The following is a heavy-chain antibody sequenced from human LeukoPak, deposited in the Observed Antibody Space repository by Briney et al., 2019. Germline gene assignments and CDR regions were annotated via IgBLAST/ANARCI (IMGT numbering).Heavy chain of an antibody. Sequence: ASVKVFCKASGYTFTSYDINWVRQATGQGLEWMGWMNPNSGNTGYAQKFQGRVTITGNTSISTAYMELSSLRSEDTAVYYCARGSYYDSSGYYLPDYWGQGTLVTVSS. CDR2: MNPNSGNT. CDR1: GYTFTSYD. J-gene: IGHJ4*02. V-gene: IGHV1-8*03. D-gene: IGHD3-22*01. CDR3: ARGSYYDSSGYYLPDY.